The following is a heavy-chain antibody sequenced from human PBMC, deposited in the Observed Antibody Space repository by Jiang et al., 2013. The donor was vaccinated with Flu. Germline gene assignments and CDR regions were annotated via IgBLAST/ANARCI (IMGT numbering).Heavy chain of an antibody. V-gene: IGHV3-11*01. J-gene: IGHJ4*02. CDR1: GFTFSDYY. CDR3: ARDPDNWNYARGYFDY. D-gene: IGHD1-7*01. Sequence: RLSCAASGFTFSDYYMSWIRQXPGKGLEWVSYISSSGSTIYYADSVKGRFTISRDNAKNSLYLQMNSLRAEDTAVYYCARDPDNWNYARGYFDYWGQGTLVTVSS. CDR2: ISSSGSTI.